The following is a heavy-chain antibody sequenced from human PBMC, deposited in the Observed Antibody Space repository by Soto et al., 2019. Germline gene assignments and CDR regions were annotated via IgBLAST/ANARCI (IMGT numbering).Heavy chain of an antibody. CDR1: GFIFNTYT. Sequence: GGSLRLSCAASGFIFNTYTMTWVRQAPGKGLEWVSVISGSGTITYYADSVKGRFTISRDNSKNTLYLQMNSLRAEDTAVYYCAIPPRDCDNTRCPHSFDYWGPGTLVTVSS. CDR2: ISGSGTIT. J-gene: IGHJ4*02. CDR3: AIPPRDCDNTRCPHSFDY. V-gene: IGHV3-23*01. D-gene: IGHD2-2*01.